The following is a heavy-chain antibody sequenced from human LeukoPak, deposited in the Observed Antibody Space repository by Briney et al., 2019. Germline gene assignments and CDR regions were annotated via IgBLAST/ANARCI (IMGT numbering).Heavy chain of an antibody. CDR3: AREPIIAVAGIWGDYYYYYYMDV. J-gene: IGHJ6*03. CDR1: GFTFSSYS. V-gene: IGHV3-48*01. D-gene: IGHD6-19*01. CDR2: ISSSSSTI. Sequence: HPGGSLRLSCAASGFTFSSYSMNWVRQAPGKGLEWVSYISSSSSTIYYADSVKGRFTISRDNAKNSLYLQMNSLRAEDTAVYYCAREPIIAVAGIWGDYYYYYYMDVWGKGTTVTVSS.